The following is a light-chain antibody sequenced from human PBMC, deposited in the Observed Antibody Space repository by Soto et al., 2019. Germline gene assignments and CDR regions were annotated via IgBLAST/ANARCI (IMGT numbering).Light chain of an antibody. Sequence: QSVLTQPPSVSAAPGQKVTISCSGSRSTIGNNYVAWYQQLPGTAPKLLISDNNQRPPGIPDRFSGSKSGTSATLGITGLQTGDEADYYCGSWDSSLSVVMFGGGTKVTVL. CDR3: GSWDSSLSVVM. V-gene: IGLV1-51*01. J-gene: IGLJ3*02. CDR2: DNN. CDR1: RSTIGNNY.